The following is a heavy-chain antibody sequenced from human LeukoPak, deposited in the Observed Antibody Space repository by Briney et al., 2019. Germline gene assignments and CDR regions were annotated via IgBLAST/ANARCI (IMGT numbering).Heavy chain of an antibody. Sequence: ASVKVSCKASGYTFTSYAMYWVRQAPGQRLEWMGWINAGNGNTKYSQKFQGRVTITRDTSASTAYMELSSLRSEDTAVYYCARDGAPFTYYYDSSGYPFDYWGQGTLVTVSS. D-gene: IGHD3-22*01. J-gene: IGHJ4*02. CDR1: GYTFTSYA. CDR3: ARDGAPFTYYYDSSGYPFDY. CDR2: INAGNGNT. V-gene: IGHV1-3*01.